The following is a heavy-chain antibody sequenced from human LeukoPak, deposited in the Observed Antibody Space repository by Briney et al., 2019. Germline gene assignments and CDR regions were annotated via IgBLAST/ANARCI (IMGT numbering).Heavy chain of an antibody. J-gene: IGHJ4*02. Sequence: PSETLSLTCAVYGGSFSGYYWTWIRQPPGKGLEWIGEINHSGSTNYDPSLKSRVTISVDTSKNQSSLKLSSVTAADTAVYYCATQRPYDSSGYYWSDYWGQGTLVTVSS. CDR3: ATQRPYDSSGYYWSDY. CDR2: INHSGST. CDR1: GGSFSGYY. D-gene: IGHD3-22*01. V-gene: IGHV4-34*01.